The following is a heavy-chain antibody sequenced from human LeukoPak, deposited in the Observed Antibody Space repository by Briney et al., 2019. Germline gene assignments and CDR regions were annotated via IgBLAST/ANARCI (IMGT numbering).Heavy chain of an antibody. CDR3: ARGPN. Sequence: PGGSLRLSCAASGFTFSSYSMNWVRQAPGKGLEWVSYISSSSGTIYYADSVKGRFTISRGNAKNSLYLQMNSLRAEDTAVYYCARGPNWGQGTLVTVSS. CDR1: GFTFSSYS. J-gene: IGHJ4*02. V-gene: IGHV3-48*01. CDR2: ISSSSGTI.